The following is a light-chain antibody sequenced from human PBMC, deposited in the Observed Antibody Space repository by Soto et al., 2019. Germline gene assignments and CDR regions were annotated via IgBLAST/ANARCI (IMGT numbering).Light chain of an antibody. Sequence: EIVLTQSPATLSLSPGERATLSCRASQSVSSYLAWYQQKPGQAPRLLIYDASNRATGIPARFSGSGSGTDFTLTIRSLKPEDFAVYYCQQRSNWPPAITFGQGTRLEIK. CDR2: DAS. J-gene: IGKJ5*01. CDR1: QSVSSY. CDR3: QQRSNWPPAIT. V-gene: IGKV3-11*01.